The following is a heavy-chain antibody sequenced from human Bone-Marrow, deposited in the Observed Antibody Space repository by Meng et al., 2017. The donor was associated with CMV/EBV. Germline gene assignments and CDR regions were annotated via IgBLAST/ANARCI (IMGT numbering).Heavy chain of an antibody. Sequence: GESLKISCAASGFTFSSYSMNWVRQAPGKGLEWVSYISSSSSTIYYADSVKGRFTISRDNAKNSLYLQMNSLRAEDTAVYYCARGGYCSSTSCPYYYYYYGMDVWGQGTTVTVSS. CDR2: ISSSSSTI. CDR3: ARGGYCSSTSCPYYYYYYGMDV. CDR1: GFTFSSYS. J-gene: IGHJ6*02. D-gene: IGHD2-2*01. V-gene: IGHV3-48*04.